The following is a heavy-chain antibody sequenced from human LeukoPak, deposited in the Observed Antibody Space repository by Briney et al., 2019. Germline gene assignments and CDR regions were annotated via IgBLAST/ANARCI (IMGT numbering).Heavy chain of an antibody. CDR1: GFTFSTFP. J-gene: IGHJ4*02. CDR3: AKDLLAATIDYYFDY. CDR2: IIGSGADT. Sequence: GGSLRLSCAASGFTFSTFPMTWVRQAPGKGLEWVSVIIGSGADTYYADSVKGRFTISRDNSKNTLYVQMNSLRAEDTAVYYCAKDLLAATIDYYFDYWGQGTLVTVSS. V-gene: IGHV3-23*01. D-gene: IGHD5-12*01.